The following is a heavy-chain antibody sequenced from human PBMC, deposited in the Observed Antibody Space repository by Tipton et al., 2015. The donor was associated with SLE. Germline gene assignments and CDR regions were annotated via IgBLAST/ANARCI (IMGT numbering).Heavy chain of an antibody. V-gene: IGHV4-39*07. D-gene: IGHD2-8*01. CDR2: IYYSGST. CDR1: GGSISSGFYY. J-gene: IGHJ4*01. Sequence: TLSLTCTVSGGSISSGFYYWSWIRQPAGKGLEWIGSIYYSGSTYYNPSLKSRVSISVDTSKNQFFLNLHSVTAADTAVYYCARGGASVLIRNCYFDYWGQGSLVTVSS. CDR3: ARGGASVLIRNCYFDY.